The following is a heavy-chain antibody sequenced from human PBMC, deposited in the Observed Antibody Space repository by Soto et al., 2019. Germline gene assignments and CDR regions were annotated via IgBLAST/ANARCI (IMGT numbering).Heavy chain of an antibody. Sequence: GGSLRLSCAASGFTFSSYAMHWVRQAPGKGLEWVAVISYDGSNKYYADSVKGRFTISRDNSKNTLYLQMNSLRAEDTAVYCCAGSSWLNYYYYYGMDVWGQGTTVTVSS. CDR1: GFTFSSYA. CDR2: ISYDGSNK. J-gene: IGHJ6*02. V-gene: IGHV3-30-3*01. CDR3: AGSSWLNYYYYYGMDV. D-gene: IGHD6-13*01.